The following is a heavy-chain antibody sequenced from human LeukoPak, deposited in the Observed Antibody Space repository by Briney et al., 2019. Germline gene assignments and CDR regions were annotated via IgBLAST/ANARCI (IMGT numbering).Heavy chain of an antibody. J-gene: IGHJ6*03. CDR1: GYSFTDYW. V-gene: IGHV5-51*01. CDR2: IYPRDSHT. Sequence: GESLKISCKASGYSFTDYWIGWVRQIPGKGLGGMGIIYPRDSHTIYSPSFQGQVTVSADKSITTAYLQWSSLKASATAIYYCTRVDFYYYYMDFWGKGTTVSVSS. CDR3: TRVDFYYYYMDF.